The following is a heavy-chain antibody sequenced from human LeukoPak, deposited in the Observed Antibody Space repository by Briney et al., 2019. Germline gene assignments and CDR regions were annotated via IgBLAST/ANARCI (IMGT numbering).Heavy chain of an antibody. V-gene: IGHV1-46*01. CDR2: INPSGGST. J-gene: IGHJ6*02. D-gene: IGHD6-19*01. Sequence: ASVKVSCKASGYTFTSYYMHWVRQAPGQGLEWMRIINPSGGSTSYAQKFQGRVTMTRDTSTSTVYMELSSLRSEDTAVYYCARVGKAVAGNGTYGMDVWGQGTTVTVSS. CDR3: ARVGKAVAGNGTYGMDV. CDR1: GYTFTSYY.